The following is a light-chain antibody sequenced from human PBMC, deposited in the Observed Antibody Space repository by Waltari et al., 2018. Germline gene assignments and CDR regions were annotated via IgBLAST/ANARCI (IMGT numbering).Light chain of an antibody. Sequence: EIVLTQSPANLSLSPGEKATLSCRASQSVSSYLAWYQQKPGQAPRLLIYDASNRATDIPARFSGSGSGTDFTLTISSLEPKDFAVYYCQQRSDSPWTFGQGTKVEIK. CDR2: DAS. CDR3: QQRSDSPWT. CDR1: QSVSSY. V-gene: IGKV3-11*01. J-gene: IGKJ1*01.